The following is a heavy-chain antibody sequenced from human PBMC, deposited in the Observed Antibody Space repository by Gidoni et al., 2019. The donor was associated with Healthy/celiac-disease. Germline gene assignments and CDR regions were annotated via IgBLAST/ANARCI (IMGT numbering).Heavy chain of an antibody. J-gene: IGHJ5*02. Sequence: QVQLQQWGAGLLKPSETLSLTCAVYGGSFSGYYWSWIRQPPGKGLEWSGEINHSGSTNYNPSRKSRVTISVDTSKNQFSLKLSSVTAADTAVYYCARSGSYGWFDPWGQGTLVTVSS. CDR2: INHSGST. CDR1: GGSFSGYY. CDR3: ARSGSYGWFDP. V-gene: IGHV4-34*01. D-gene: IGHD1-26*01.